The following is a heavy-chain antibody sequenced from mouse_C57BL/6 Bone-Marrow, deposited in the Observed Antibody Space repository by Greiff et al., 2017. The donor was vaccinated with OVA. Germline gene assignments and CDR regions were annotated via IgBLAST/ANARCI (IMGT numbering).Heavy chain of an antibody. D-gene: IGHD2-4*01. V-gene: IGHV1-55*01. CDR1: GYTFTSYW. CDR2: IYPGSGST. CDR3: ACPYDYDGYFDY. J-gene: IGHJ2*01. Sequence: QVQLQQPGAELVKPGASVKMSCKASGYTFTSYWITWVKQRPGQGLEWIGDIYPGSGSTNYNEKFKSKATLTVDTSSSTAYMQLSSLTSEDSAVYYCACPYDYDGYFDYWGQGTTLTVSS.